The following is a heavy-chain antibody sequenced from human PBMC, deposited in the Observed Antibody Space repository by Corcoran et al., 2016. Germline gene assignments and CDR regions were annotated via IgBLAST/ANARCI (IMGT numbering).Heavy chain of an antibody. Sequence: QLQLQESGPGLVKPSETLSLTCTVSGGSISSSSYYWGWIRQPPGKGLEWIGGIYYSGSTYYNPSLKSRVTISVDTSKNQFSLKLSSVTAADTAVYYCARDNGGNPSDAFDIWGQGTMVTVSS. V-gene: IGHV4-39*07. CDR1: GGSISSSSYY. CDR3: ARDNGGNPSDAFDI. CDR2: IYYSGST. D-gene: IGHD2-15*01. J-gene: IGHJ3*02.